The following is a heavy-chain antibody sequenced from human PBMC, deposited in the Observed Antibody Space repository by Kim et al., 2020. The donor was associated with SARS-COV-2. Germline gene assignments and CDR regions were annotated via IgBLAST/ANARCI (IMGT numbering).Heavy chain of an antibody. D-gene: IGHD3-10*01. CDR3: AKGRYGSGSYYSPEPFDY. Sequence: GGSLRLSCAASGFTFSSYAMSWVRQAPGKGLEWVSAISGSGGSTYYADSVKGRFTISRDNSKNTLYLQMNSLRAEDTAVYYCAKGRYGSGSYYSPEPFDYWGQGTLVTVSS. CDR1: GFTFSSYA. CDR2: ISGSGGST. J-gene: IGHJ4*02. V-gene: IGHV3-23*01.